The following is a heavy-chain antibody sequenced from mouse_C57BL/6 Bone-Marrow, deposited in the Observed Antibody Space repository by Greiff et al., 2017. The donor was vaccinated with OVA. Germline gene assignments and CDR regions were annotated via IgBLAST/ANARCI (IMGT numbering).Heavy chain of an antibody. Sequence: QVQLQQPGAELVKPGASVKMSCKASGYTFTSYWITWVKQRPGQGLEWIGDIYPGSGSTNYNEKFKSKATLTVDTSSSTAYMQLSSLTSEDSAVYDGAREHYGSSHWDFDVWGTGTTVTVSS. V-gene: IGHV1-55*01. D-gene: IGHD1-1*01. CDR1: GYTFTSYW. CDR3: AREHYGSSHWDFDV. J-gene: IGHJ1*03. CDR2: IYPGSGST.